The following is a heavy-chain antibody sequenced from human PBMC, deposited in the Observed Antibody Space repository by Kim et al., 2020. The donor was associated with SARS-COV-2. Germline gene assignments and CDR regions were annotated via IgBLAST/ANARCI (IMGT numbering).Heavy chain of an antibody. CDR2: ISGSGGST. V-gene: IGHV3-23*01. J-gene: IGHJ2*01. D-gene: IGHD6-13*01. Sequence: GGSLRLSCAASEFTFSSYSMGWVRQAPGEGLEWVSGISGSGGSTKYADSVRGRFTISRDNSKSTLYLQMNSLRAEDTAVYYCAKDRRGPAAGTGYFDLWGRGTLVTVSS. CDR1: EFTFSSYS. CDR3: AKDRRGPAAGTGYFDL.